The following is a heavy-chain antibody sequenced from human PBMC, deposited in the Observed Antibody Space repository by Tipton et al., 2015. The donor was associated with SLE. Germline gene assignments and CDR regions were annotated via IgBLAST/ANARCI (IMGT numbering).Heavy chain of an antibody. CDR2: IHQSGNA. V-gene: IGHV4-39*01. CDR1: GASITNNDYY. CDR3: ARHDFDDNGYYLHYFEY. Sequence: GLVKPSETLSLTCTVSGASITNNDYYWSWIRQPPGKGLEWIGSIHQSGNAYYNPSLKSRVFMSIDTSKNQLFLRLSSVTAADTAVYYCARHDFDDNGYYLHYFEYWGQGTLVTVST. J-gene: IGHJ4*02. D-gene: IGHD3-22*01.